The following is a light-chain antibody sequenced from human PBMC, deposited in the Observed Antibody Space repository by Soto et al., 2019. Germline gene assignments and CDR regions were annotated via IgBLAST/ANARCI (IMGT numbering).Light chain of an antibody. V-gene: IGKV3-11*01. J-gene: IGKJ5*01. CDR3: QKRSNWPPIT. CDR2: DAS. CDR1: QSVSSY. Sequence: EIVLTQYPSTLSLSPWERSALSVMASQSVSSYLAWYQQKPGQAPRLLIYDASNRATGIPARFSGSGSGTDFTIPISRLEPEDFAVYYCQKRSNWPPITFGQGTRLEIK.